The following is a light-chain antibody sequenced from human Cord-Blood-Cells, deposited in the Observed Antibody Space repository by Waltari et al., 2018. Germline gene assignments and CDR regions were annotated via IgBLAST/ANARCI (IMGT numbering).Light chain of an antibody. CDR3: QQFNNYPLT. CDR1: QGISSA. CDR2: DAS. J-gene: IGKJ4*01. V-gene: IGKV1D-13*01. Sequence: AIQLTQCPSSLSASVGDRVTITCRASQGISSALAWYQQKSGKAPKLLIYDASSLESGVPSRFCGSGSGTDCTLTISSLQPENFATYYCQQFNNYPLTFGGGTKWEIK.